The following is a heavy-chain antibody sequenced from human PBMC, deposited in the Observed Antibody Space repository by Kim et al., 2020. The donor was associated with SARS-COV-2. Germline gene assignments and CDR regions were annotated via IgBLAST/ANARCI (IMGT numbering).Heavy chain of an antibody. CDR2: INTNTGNP. CDR3: ARVVLGSYRSTNWFDP. D-gene: IGHD3-16*02. CDR1: GYTFTSYA. J-gene: IGHJ5*02. Sequence: ASVKVSCKASGYTFTSYAMNWVRQAPGQGLEWMGWINTNTGNPTYAQGFTGRFVFSLDTSVSTAYLQISSLKAEDTAVYYCARVVLGSYRSTNWFDPWGQGTLVTVSS. V-gene: IGHV7-4-1*02.